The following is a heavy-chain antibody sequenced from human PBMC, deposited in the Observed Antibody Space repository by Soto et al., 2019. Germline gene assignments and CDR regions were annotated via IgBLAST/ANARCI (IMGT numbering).Heavy chain of an antibody. V-gene: IGHV3-23*01. J-gene: IGHJ4*02. CDR3: AKDYMRLADY. Sequence: EVQLLEAGGGLVQPGGSLRLSCAASGFTFSSYAMTWVRQAPGKGLEWVSAIRSDGGGTYYADSVKGRFTISRDNSKNTLYLQMNSLRAEDTALYYCAKDYMRLADYWCEGTLVTVSS. CDR1: GFTFSSYA. D-gene: IGHD2-2*01. CDR2: IRSDGGGT.